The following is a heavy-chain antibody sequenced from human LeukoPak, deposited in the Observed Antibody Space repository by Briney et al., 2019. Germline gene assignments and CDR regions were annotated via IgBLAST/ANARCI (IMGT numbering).Heavy chain of an antibody. CDR1: GFTFSSYA. CDR2: ISYDGSNK. J-gene: IGHJ4*02. CDR3: ARESRIAAAGTPVVDY. V-gene: IGHV3-30*04. D-gene: IGHD6-13*01. Sequence: GGSLRLSCAASGFTFSSYAMHWVRQAPGKGLEWVAVISYDGSNKYYADSVKGRFTISRDNSKNSLYVQMNSLRAEDTAVYYCARESRIAAAGTPVVDYWGQGTLVTVSS.